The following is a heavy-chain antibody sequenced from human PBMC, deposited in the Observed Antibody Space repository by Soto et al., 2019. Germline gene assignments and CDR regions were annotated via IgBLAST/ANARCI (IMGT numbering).Heavy chain of an antibody. CDR3: ARGWGYGDYGIDYYYMDV. V-gene: IGHV4-34*01. CDR2: INHSGST. CDR1: GLSFSGYY. J-gene: IGHJ6*03. D-gene: IGHD4-17*01. Sequence: SETLSLTCAAYGLSFSGYYLSWIRQPPGKGLEWIGKINHSGSTNYNPSLKNRLIISVYTSKNQFSLKMSSVTAADTAVYYCARGWGYGDYGIDYYYMDVWGKGTTVTVSS.